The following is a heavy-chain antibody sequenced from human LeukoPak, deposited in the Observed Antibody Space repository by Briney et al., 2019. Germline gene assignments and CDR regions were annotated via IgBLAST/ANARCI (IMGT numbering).Heavy chain of an antibody. J-gene: IGHJ3*02. Sequence: GGSLRLSCAASGFSFSNYNMNWVRQAPGKGLEWVSSISSSSSYIYYADSVKGRFTISRDNSKNTLYLQMNSLRAEDTAVYYCAKDRAPAAGDDAFDIWGQGTMVTVSS. D-gene: IGHD2-2*01. CDR1: GFSFSNYN. V-gene: IGHV3-21*04. CDR2: ISSSSSYI. CDR3: AKDRAPAAGDDAFDI.